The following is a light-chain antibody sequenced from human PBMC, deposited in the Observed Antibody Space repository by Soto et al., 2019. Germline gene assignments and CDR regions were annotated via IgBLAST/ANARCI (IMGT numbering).Light chain of an antibody. CDR3: ASYRTINTYV. Sequence: QSVLTQPASVSGSPGQSITVSCTGTSDDIGRYNHVSWYQQHPGNAPKLMISEVTNRPSGVSNRFSGSKSGNTASLTISRLQAEDEADYYCASYRTINTYVFGTGTKVTVL. J-gene: IGLJ1*01. CDR2: EVT. V-gene: IGLV2-14*01. CDR1: SDDIGRYNH.